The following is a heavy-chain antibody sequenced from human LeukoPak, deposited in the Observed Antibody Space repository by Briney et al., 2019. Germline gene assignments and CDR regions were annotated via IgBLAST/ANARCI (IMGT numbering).Heavy chain of an antibody. V-gene: IGHV1-8*01. CDR3: ARVASFGENWFDP. Sequence: VASLKVSCKASGYTFTNFDINWVRQATGQGLEWMGWVNPDSGDAGYAQKFQGRVTMTRDTSISTAYTELTSLTSDDTAVYYCARVASFGENWFDPWGQGTLVTVSS. D-gene: IGHD3-10*01. J-gene: IGHJ5*02. CDR1: GYTFTNFD. CDR2: VNPDSGDA.